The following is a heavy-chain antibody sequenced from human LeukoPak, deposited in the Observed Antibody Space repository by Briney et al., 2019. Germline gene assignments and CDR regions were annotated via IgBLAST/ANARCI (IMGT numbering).Heavy chain of an antibody. Sequence: GGSLRLSCAASGFTFSDYYMSWIREAPGRGLECGSYITNRSGTIYYADSVKGRFTISTDSSKNTLFLQMRGLRPEDTAVCICAEVPVKTCRGAFCYPFDYWGLGTLVTVSS. J-gene: IGHJ4*02. CDR1: GFTFSDYY. V-gene: IGHV3-11*01. D-gene: IGHD2-15*01. CDR2: ITNRSGTI. CDR3: AEVPVKTCRGAFCYPFDY.